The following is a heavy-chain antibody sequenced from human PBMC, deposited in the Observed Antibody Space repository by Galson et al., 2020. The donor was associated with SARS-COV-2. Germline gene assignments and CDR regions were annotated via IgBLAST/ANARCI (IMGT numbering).Heavy chain of an antibody. CDR1: GFSLSTSGMC. V-gene: IGHV2-70*11. J-gene: IGHJ6*03. D-gene: IGHD3-3*01. Sequence: VSGPTLVKPTQTLTLTCTFSGFSLSTSGMCVSWIRQPPGKALEWLARIDWDDDKYYSTSLKTRLTISKDTSKNQVVLTMTNMDPVDTATYYCARIVSDFWSGYDMDVWGKGTTVTVSS. CDR3: ARIVSDFWSGYDMDV. CDR2: IDWDDDK.